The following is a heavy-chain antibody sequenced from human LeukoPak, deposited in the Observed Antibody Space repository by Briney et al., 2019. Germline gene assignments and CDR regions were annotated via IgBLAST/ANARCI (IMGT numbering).Heavy chain of an antibody. J-gene: IGHJ4*02. CDR3: ARVKEEVGYIAAAGTGSFDY. D-gene: IGHD6-13*01. CDR1: GGSISSGGYY. CDR2: IYYSGST. V-gene: IGHV4-31*03. Sequence: PSETLSLTCTVSGGSISSGGYYWSWIRQHPGKGLEWIGYIYYSGSTYYNPSLKSRVTISVDTSKNQFSLKLSSVTAADTAVYYCARVKEEVGYIAAAGTGSFDYWGQGTLVTDSS.